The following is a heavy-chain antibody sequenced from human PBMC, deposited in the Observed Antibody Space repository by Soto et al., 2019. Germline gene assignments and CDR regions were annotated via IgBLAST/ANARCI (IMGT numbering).Heavy chain of an antibody. J-gene: IGHJ5*02. CDR2: ISPGSRYP. CDR1: GFTFGDSY. V-gene: IGHV3-11*06. Sequence: GGSLRLSCAGSGFTFGDSYMSWICQAPGKGLEWLSYISPGSRYPAYADSVKGRFTISRGNAKRSLYLQMMSLTAEDTAIYYCVRGGGGGLFDPWGQGTMVTVSS. CDR3: VRGGGGGLFDP. D-gene: IGHD2-15*01.